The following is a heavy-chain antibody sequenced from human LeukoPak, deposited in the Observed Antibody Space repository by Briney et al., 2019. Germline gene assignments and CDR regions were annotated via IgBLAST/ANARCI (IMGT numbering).Heavy chain of an antibody. V-gene: IGHV1-3*01. CDR2: INAGNGNT. Sequence: ASVKVSCKASGYTFTSYAMHWVRQAPGQRLEWMGWINAGNGNTKYSQKFQGRVTITRDTSASTAYMELSSLRSEDTAVYYRARAGGRSSSWKVWGQGTLVTVSS. CDR1: GYTFTSYA. D-gene: IGHD6-13*01. J-gene: IGHJ4*02. CDR3: ARAGGRSSSWKV.